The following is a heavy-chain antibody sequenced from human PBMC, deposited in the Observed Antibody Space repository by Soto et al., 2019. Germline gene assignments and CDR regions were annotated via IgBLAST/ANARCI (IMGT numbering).Heavy chain of an antibody. Sequence: GASLKISCKGSGYSFTSYWIGWARQMPGKGLEWMGIIYPGDSDTRYSPSFQGQVTIPADKSISTAYLQWSSLKASDTAMYYCARLSYDFWSGYYRPRHYYYYMDVWGKGTTVTVSS. V-gene: IGHV5-51*01. CDR1: GYSFTSYW. CDR3: ARLSYDFWSGYYRPRHYYYYMDV. D-gene: IGHD3-3*01. CDR2: IYPGDSDT. J-gene: IGHJ6*03.